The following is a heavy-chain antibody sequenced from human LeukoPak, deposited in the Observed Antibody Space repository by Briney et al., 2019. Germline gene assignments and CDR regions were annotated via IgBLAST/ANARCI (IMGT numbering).Heavy chain of an antibody. Sequence: GGSLRLSCAASKFTVSSKYMSWVRQAPGKGLEWVSVIYSGGSTHYADSVKGRFTISRDNAKNSPYLQMNSLRAEDTALYHCARVWIAAAGNYWFDPWGQGTLVTVSS. CDR2: IYSGGST. CDR1: KFTVSSKY. V-gene: IGHV3-53*01. D-gene: IGHD6-13*01. CDR3: ARVWIAAAGNYWFDP. J-gene: IGHJ5*02.